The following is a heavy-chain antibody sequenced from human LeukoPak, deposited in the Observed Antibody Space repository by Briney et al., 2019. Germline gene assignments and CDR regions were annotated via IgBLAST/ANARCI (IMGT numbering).Heavy chain of an antibody. CDR3: ARRGYSSGPAGD. D-gene: IGHD6-19*01. V-gene: IGHV4-39*01. CDR1: GGSISSSSYY. J-gene: IGHJ4*02. CDR2: IYYSGST. Sequence: SETLSLTCTVSGGSISSSSYYWGWIRQPPGKGLEWIGSIYYSGSTYYNPSLKSRVTISVDTSKNQFSLKLSSVTAADTAVYYCARRGYSSGPAGDWGQGTLVTISS.